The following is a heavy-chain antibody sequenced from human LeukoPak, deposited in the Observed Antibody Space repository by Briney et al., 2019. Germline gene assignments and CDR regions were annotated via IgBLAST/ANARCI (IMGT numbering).Heavy chain of an antibody. J-gene: IGHJ4*02. V-gene: IGHV3-53*01. D-gene: IGHD6-19*01. CDR1: GFTVSPNY. CDR3: ARGNNGWYYFDY. CDR2: IYTDDAT. Sequence: PGGSLRLSCAASGFTVSPNYMNWVRQAPGKGLEWVSVIYTDDATYYADSVRGRFTISRDHSKNTLNLQMNSLRAEDTAVYYCARGNNGWYYFDYWGQGTLVTVSS.